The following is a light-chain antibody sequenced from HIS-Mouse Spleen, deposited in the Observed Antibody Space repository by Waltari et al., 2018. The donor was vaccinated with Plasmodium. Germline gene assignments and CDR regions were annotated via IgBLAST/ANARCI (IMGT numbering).Light chain of an antibody. CDR1: QSISSW. V-gene: IGKV1-5*03. CDR3: KQYNSYSWT. Sequence: DIQMTQSPSTLSASVGDRVTITCRASQSISSWLAWYQQKPGKAPKLLIYKASSLESGVQSRCSGSGSGTEFTLTISSLQPDDFATYYCKQYNSYSWTFGQGTKVEIK. J-gene: IGKJ1*01. CDR2: KAS.